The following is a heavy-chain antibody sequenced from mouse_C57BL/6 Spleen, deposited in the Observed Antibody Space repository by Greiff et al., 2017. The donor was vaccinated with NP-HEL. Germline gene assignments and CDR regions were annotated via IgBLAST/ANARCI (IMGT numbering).Heavy chain of an antibody. J-gene: IGHJ3*01. D-gene: IGHD2-2*01. CDR1: GYTFTSYW. CDR3: AREGGGYGRAWFAY. Sequence: QVQLQQPGAELVRPGSSVKLSCKASGYTFTSYWMHWVKQRPIQGLEWIGNIDPSDSETHYNQKFKDKATLTVDKSSSTAYMQLSSLTSEDSAVYYCAREGGGYGRAWFAYWGQGTLVTVSA. V-gene: IGHV1-52*01. CDR2: IDPSDSET.